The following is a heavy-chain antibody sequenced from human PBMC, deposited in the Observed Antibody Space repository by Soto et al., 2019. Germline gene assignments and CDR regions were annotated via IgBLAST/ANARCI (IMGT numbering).Heavy chain of an antibody. Sequence: EVQLLDSGGGLVQPGGSLRLSCAASGFTFSIYAMSWVRQAPGEGLERVSSISGGGGSTYYADSVKGRFTISRDNSKTTVYLHMNRLRAEDTALYNCAKESSGQGVEHLDYWGQGTLVTVSS. J-gene: IGHJ4*02. CDR2: ISGGGGST. D-gene: IGHD3-3*01. V-gene: IGHV3-23*01. CDR3: AKESSGQGVEHLDY. CDR1: GFTFSIYA.